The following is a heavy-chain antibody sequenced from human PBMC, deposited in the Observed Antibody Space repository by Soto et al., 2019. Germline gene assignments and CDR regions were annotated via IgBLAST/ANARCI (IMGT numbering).Heavy chain of an antibody. CDR1: GFTFSIYE. CDR2: FSSSGHSI. Sequence: EVQLVESGGGLVQPGGSLRLSCVASGFTFSIYEMDWVRQAPGKGLQWLAYFSSSGHSIYYADSVKGRFTVSRDNAQNSLYLHMNDLRVEDTAVYYCVREALTAPPYYGMDVWGQGTTVTVSS. D-gene: IGHD5-18*01. V-gene: IGHV3-48*03. CDR3: VREALTAPPYYGMDV. J-gene: IGHJ6*02.